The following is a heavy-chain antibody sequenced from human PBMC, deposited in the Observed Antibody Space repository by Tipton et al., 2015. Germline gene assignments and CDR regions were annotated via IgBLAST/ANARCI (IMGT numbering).Heavy chain of an antibody. J-gene: IGHJ4*02. V-gene: IGHV4-39*07. CDR3: ARSRYTVTPDS. CDR1: GGSVSSGSSYH. CDR2: ISHSGNT. D-gene: IGHD4-17*01. Sequence: GLVKPSETLSLICTVSGGSVSSGSSYHWSWIRQPPGKGLEWIGSISHSGNTYYNPSLKSRVTMSRDTSKNQFSLTVTSVTAADTAVYYCARSRYTVTPDSWGQGTLVTVSS.